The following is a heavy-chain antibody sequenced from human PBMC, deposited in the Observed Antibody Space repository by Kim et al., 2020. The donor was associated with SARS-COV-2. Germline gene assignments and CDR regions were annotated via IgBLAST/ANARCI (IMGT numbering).Heavy chain of an antibody. J-gene: IGHJ4*02. CDR2: IIGSGGST. Sequence: GGSLRLSCAASGFTFSTYTMTWVRQAPGKGLEWVSGIIGSGGSTCYADSVKGRFTISRDNSKNTLYLQMTSLGAEDTAVYYCARGVSFWGQGTQVTVSS. CDR3: ARGVSF. CDR1: GFTFSTYT. V-gene: IGHV3-23*01.